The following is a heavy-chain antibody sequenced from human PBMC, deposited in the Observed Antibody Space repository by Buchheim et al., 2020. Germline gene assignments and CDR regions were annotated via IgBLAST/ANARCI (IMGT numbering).Heavy chain of an antibody. V-gene: IGHV3-23*01. J-gene: IGHJ4*02. Sequence: EVQLLESGGGLVQLGGSLSLPWAASGFTFSSYAMSWVRKAPGKGLEWVSAIRGSGGGTYYADSVRGGFTIPRDNSKNRPYRQMNSLRAEDTAVYYCAKDQGSGRHGDYWGQGTL. CDR1: GFTFSSYA. CDR2: IRGSGGGT. D-gene: IGHD3-10*01. CDR3: AKDQGSGRHGDY.